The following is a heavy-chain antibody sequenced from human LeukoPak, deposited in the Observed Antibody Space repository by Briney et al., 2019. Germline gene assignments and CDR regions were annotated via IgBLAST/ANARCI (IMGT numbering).Heavy chain of an antibody. V-gene: IGHV4-59*08. J-gene: IGHJ4*02. CDR2: INYSGST. CDR1: GGSISSYY. Sequence: SETLSLTCTVSGGSISSYYWSWIRQPPGKGLEWIGYINYSGSTNYNPSLKSRVTMSVDTSNNQFSLKLSSVTAADTAVYYCARGHYGDYGGDHYWGQGTLVTVSS. CDR3: ARGHYGDYGGDHY. D-gene: IGHD4-17*01.